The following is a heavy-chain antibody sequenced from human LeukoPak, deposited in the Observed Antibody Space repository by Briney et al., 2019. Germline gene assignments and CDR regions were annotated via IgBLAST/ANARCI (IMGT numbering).Heavy chain of an antibody. V-gene: IGHV1-8*01. J-gene: IGHJ5*02. D-gene: IGHD6-13*01. CDR3: ARGGSIAAAALGFDP. CDR1: GYTFTSYD. CDR2: MNPNSGNT. Sequence: ASVKVSCKASGYTFTSYDINWVRQATGQGLEWMGWMNPNSGNTGYAQKFQGRVTMTRNTSISTAYMELSSLRSEDTAVYYCARGGSIAAAALGFDPWGQGTLVTVSS.